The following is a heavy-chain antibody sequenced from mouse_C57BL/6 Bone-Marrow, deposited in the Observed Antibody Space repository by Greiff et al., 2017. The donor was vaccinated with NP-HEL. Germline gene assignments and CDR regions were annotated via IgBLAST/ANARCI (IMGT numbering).Heavy chain of an antibody. CDR1: GFNIKNTY. V-gene: IGHV14-3*01. CDR3: ARAATMVTREFAY. D-gene: IGHD2-2*01. CDR2: IDPANGNT. J-gene: IGHJ3*01. Sequence: VQLQQSVAELVRPGASVKLSCTASGFNIKNTYMHWVKQRPEQGLEWIGRIDPANGNTKYVPKLQGKATITADTSSNTAYLQLSSLTSEDTAIYYGARAATMVTREFAYWGQGTLVTVSA.